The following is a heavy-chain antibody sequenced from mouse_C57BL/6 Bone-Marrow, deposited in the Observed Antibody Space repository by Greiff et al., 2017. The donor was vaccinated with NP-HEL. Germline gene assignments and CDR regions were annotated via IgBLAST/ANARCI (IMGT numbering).Heavy chain of an antibody. V-gene: IGHV5-12*01. Sequence: DVHLVESGGGLVQPGGSLKLSCAASGFTFSDYYMYWVRQTPEKRLEWVAYISNGGGSTYYPDTVKGRFTIARDNAKNTLYLQMSRLKSEDTAMYYCARHLDYYGSSPYFDVWGTGTTVTVSS. CDR3: ARHLDYYGSSPYFDV. D-gene: IGHD1-1*01. J-gene: IGHJ1*03. CDR2: ISNGGGST. CDR1: GFTFSDYY.